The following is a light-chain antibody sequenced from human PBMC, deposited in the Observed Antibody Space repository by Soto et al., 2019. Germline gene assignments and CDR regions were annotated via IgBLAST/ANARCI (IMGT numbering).Light chain of an antibody. CDR2: ANN. Sequence: QSLLTQPPSVSGAPGQRVTISCSGSSSNIGATYDVHWYQHLPGTAPRLPIYANNKRPFGVPDRFSGSKSGTSASLAITGLHAEDEADYYCQSYDSSLSGSMVFGGGTNLTVL. CDR3: QSYDSSLSGSMV. CDR1: SSNIGATYD. J-gene: IGLJ2*01. V-gene: IGLV1-40*01.